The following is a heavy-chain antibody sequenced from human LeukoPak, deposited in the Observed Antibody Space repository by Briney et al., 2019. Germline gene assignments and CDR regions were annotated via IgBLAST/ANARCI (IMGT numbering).Heavy chain of an antibody. V-gene: IGHV3-43*02. CDR3: KVLIWFGGIDY. CDR2: ISGDGGSI. J-gene: IGHJ4*02. CDR1: GFTFDDYA. Sequence: GGSLRLSCAASGFTFDDYAMHWVRQAPGKGLEWVSLISGDGGSIYYADSVKGRFTISRDNSKNSLYLQMNSLRTEDTALYFCKVLIWFGGIDYWGQGTLVTVPS. D-gene: IGHD3-10*01.